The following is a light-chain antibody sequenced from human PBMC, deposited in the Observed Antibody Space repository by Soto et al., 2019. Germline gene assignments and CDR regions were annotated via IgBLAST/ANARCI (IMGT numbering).Light chain of an antibody. CDR2: GAS. CDR1: QSVSSSY. CDR3: QQYGSSPT. J-gene: IGKJ1*01. Sequence: DIELTQSPGTLSLSPGERATLSCRASQSVSSSYLAWYQQKPGQAPRLLFYGASSRATGIPDRFSGSGSGTDFTLTSSRLEPEDVAVYYYQQYGSSPTFGQGTKVEIK. V-gene: IGKV3-20*01.